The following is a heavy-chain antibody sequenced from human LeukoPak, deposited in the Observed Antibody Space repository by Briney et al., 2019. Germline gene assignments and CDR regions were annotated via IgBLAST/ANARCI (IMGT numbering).Heavy chain of an antibody. CDR1: GFTFSDYA. D-gene: IGHD3-16*02. Sequence: GGSLRLPCVAPGFTFSDYAMSWVRQAPGKGLEWVSGISDSGGSTYYADSVKGRCTISRDNSKNTVSLQMNNLRAEDTAVYFCARHDSFIPYWGQGTLVTVTS. V-gene: IGHV3-23*01. J-gene: IGHJ4*02. CDR2: ISDSGGST. CDR3: ARHDSFIPY.